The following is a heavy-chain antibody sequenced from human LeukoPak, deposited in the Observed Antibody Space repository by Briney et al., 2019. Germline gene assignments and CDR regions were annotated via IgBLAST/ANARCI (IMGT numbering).Heavy chain of an antibody. Sequence: SETLSLTCTVSGGSISSYYWSWIRQPPGKGLEWIGYIYYSGSTNYNPSLKSRVTISVDTSKNQFSLKLSSVTAAATAVYYCARLHFTSYSSSWSTVHYFDYWGQGTLVTVSS. D-gene: IGHD6-13*01. CDR2: IYYSGST. J-gene: IGHJ4*02. CDR1: GGSISSYY. CDR3: ARLHFTSYSSSWSTVHYFDY. V-gene: IGHV4-59*08.